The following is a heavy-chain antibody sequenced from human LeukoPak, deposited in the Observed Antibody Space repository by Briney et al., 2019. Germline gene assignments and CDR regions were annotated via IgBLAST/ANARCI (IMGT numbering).Heavy chain of an antibody. CDR1: GDSISSNSDY. CDR3: ARDRDYYKSGSHASTLDY. V-gene: IGHV4-39*07. J-gene: IGHJ4*02. D-gene: IGHD3-10*01. Sequence: SETLSLTCSVSGDSISSNSDYWGWIRQPPGKGLEWIGNIYHRGRTNYNPSLKSRVTIPADTSKNQFSLKLSSVTAADTAVYYCARDRDYYKSGSHASTLDYWGQGSLVTVSS. CDR2: IYHRGRT.